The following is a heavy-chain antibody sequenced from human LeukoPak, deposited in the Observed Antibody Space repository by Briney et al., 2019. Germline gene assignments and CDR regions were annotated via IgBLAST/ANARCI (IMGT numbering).Heavy chain of an antibody. Sequence: GGSLRLSCTASGFIFENYYMTWIRQAPGKGPQWVSYISKADNTIYYADSVKGRFTVSRDNAKNSLYLQMNSLRAEDTALYHCARVLRLERPYYYYYMDVWGKGTTVTISS. CDR2: ISKADNTI. CDR1: GFIFENYY. CDR3: ARVLRLERPYYYYYMDV. J-gene: IGHJ6*03. V-gene: IGHV3-11*01. D-gene: IGHD1-1*01.